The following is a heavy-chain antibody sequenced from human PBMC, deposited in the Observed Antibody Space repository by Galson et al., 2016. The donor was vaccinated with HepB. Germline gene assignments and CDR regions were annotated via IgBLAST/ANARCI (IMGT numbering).Heavy chain of an antibody. CDR1: GYPFIPYY. CDR2: INPGGGST. CDR3: ARGEGSHSLWVWDD. V-gene: IGHV1-46*01. Sequence: SVKVSCKASGYPFIPYYMHWLRQAPGQGLEWMGLINPGGGSTSYAQKFQGRVTVTSDTSASTVYMDLSSLGAEDTAVYYCARGEGSHSLWVWDDWGQGTLVTVSS. D-gene: IGHD1-26*01. J-gene: IGHJ4*02.